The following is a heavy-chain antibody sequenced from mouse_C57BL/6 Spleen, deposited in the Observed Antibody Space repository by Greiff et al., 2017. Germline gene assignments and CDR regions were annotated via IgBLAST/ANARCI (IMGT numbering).Heavy chain of an antibody. CDR3: AIDGYDLYWYFDV. CDR1: GYSITSGYY. Sequence: EVKLQESGPGLVKPSQSLSLTCSVTGYSITSGYYWNWIRQFPGNKLEWMGYISYDGSNNYNPSLKNRISITRDTSKNQFFLKLDSVTTEDTATYYCAIDGYDLYWYFDVWGTGTTVTVSS. J-gene: IGHJ1*03. V-gene: IGHV3-6*01. D-gene: IGHD2-2*01. CDR2: ISYDGSN.